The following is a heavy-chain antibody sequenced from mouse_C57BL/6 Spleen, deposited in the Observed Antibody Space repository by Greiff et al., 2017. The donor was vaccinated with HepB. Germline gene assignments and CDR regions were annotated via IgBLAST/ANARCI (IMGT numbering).Heavy chain of an antibody. CDR2: IYPRSGNT. D-gene: IGHD2-2*01. Sequence: QVQLKQSGAELARPGASVKLSCKASGYTFTSYGISWVKQSTGQGLEWIGEIYPRSGNTYYNEKFKGKATLTADKSSSTAYMELRSLTSEDSAVYFCAREGAMVTYYFDYWGQGTTLIVSS. J-gene: IGHJ2*01. V-gene: IGHV1-81*01. CDR3: AREGAMVTYYFDY. CDR1: GYTFTSYG.